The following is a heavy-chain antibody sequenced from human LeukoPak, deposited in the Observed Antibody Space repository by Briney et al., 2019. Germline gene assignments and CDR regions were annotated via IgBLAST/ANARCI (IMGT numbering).Heavy chain of an antibody. J-gene: IGHJ3*02. Sequence: GGSLRLPCAASGFTFSSYAMHWVRQAPGKGLEWVAFISDDGSKKYYADSVKGRFTISRDNSKNTLYLQMNSLRTEDTAVYYCARDGDGTVAGTGTFDIWGQGTMVTVSS. CDR3: ARDGDGTVAGTGTFDI. CDR2: ISDDGSKK. V-gene: IGHV3-30*03. CDR1: GFTFSSYA. D-gene: IGHD6-19*01.